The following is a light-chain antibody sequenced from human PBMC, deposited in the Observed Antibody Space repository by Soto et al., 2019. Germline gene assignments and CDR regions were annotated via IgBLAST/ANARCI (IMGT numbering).Light chain of an antibody. CDR2: KAS. J-gene: IGKJ1*01. CDR1: QTISSW. CDR3: QQYNTWPWT. Sequence: IKMTQSPSTLSGFVGDRVTITCRTSQTISSWLAWYQQKPGKAPKVLIYKASTLKSGVPSRFSGSGSGTEFTLSISSLQSDDFAVYYCQQYNTWPWTFGQGTKVDIK. V-gene: IGKV1-5*03.